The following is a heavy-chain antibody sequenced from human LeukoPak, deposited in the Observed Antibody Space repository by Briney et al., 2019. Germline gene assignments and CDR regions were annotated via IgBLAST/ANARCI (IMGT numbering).Heavy chain of an antibody. J-gene: IGHJ4*02. V-gene: IGHV1-69*01. CDR2: IIPIFGTA. CDR1: GGTFSSYA. CDR3: ARDGVRAAGTIDY. D-gene: IGHD6-13*01. Sequence: SVKVSCKASGGTFSSYAISWVRQAPGQGLEWMGGIIPIFGTANYAQKFQGRVTITADESTSTAYMELSSLGSEDTAVYYCARDGVRAAGTIDYWGQGTLVTVSS.